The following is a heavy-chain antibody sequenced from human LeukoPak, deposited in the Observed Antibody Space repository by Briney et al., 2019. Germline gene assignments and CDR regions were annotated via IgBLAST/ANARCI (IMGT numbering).Heavy chain of an antibody. CDR2: INHSGST. CDR3: ARLTDPGYFDY. Sequence: PSETLSLTCAVYGGSFSGYYWTWIRQPPGKGLEWIGEINHSGSTNYNPSLRSRVTISVDTSKNQISLKLSSVTAADTALYYCARLTDPGYFDYWGQGILVTVSS. J-gene: IGHJ4*02. D-gene: IGHD3-16*01. V-gene: IGHV4-34*01. CDR1: GGSFSGYY.